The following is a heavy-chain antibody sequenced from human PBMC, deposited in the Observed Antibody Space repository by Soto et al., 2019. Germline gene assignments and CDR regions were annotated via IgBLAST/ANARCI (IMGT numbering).Heavy chain of an antibody. CDR3: AKPRYVWGSSSPPYPDAFDI. CDR2: ISGSGGST. V-gene: IGHV3-23*01. D-gene: IGHD3-16*01. CDR1: GFTFSSYA. Sequence: GGSLRLSCAASGFTFSSYAMSWVRQAPGKGLEWVSAISGSGGSTYYADSVKGRFTISRDNSKNTLYLQMNSLRAEDTAVYYCAKPRYVWGSSSPPYPDAFDIWGQGTMVTVSS. J-gene: IGHJ3*02.